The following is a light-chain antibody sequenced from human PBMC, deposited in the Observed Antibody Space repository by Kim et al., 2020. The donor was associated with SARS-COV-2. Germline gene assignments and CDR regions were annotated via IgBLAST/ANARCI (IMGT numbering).Light chain of an antibody. J-gene: IGLJ2*01. V-gene: IGLV10-54*01. CDR2: RNN. Sequence: QSPDLTCTGNSTSVGFQGAGWLQQHQGHPPKVLFDRNNNRPSGISERLSASRSGDTASLTITGLQPEDEADYYCSAWDRSLNAVVFGGGTQLTVL. CDR1: STSVGFQG. CDR3: SAWDRSLNAVV.